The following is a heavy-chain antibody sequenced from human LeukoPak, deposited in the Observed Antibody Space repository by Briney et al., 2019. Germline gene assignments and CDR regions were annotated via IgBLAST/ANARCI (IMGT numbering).Heavy chain of an antibody. CDR1: GFTFSSYG. D-gene: IGHD2-2*01. J-gene: IGHJ4*02. CDR3: ARDLMVDIVVVPALDY. CDR2: IWYDGSNK. V-gene: IGHV3-33*01. Sequence: GGSLRLSCAASGFTFSSYGMHWVRQAPGKGLEWVAVIWYDGSNKYYADSVKGRFTITRDNAKNSLYLQMNSLRAEDTAVYYCARDLMVDIVVVPALDYWGQGTLVTVSS.